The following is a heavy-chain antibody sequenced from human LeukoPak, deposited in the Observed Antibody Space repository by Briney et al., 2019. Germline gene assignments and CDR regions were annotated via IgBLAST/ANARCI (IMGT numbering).Heavy chain of an antibody. J-gene: IGHJ3*02. V-gene: IGHV3-23*01. CDR2: ISDSGANT. CDR3: AKDAAGSYPDAFDI. CDR1: GFTFSTYA. D-gene: IGHD3-10*01. Sequence: GGSLRLSCAASGFTFSTYAMSWVRQAPGKGLEWVSTISDSGANTYYADSVKGRFTISRDNSKNTLYLQMNRLRVEDTAIYYCAKDAAGSYPDAFDIWGQGTMVTVSS.